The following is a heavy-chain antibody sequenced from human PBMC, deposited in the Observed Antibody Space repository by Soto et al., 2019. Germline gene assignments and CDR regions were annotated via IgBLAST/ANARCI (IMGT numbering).Heavy chain of an antibody. CDR1: GFTLSSYS. CDR3: ARGSPRYYDSSGYSLWYFDL. D-gene: IGHD3-22*01. J-gene: IGHJ2*01. CDR2: ISSSGSAM. V-gene: IGHV3-48*02. Sequence: GGSLRLSCAVSGFTLSSYSLNWVRQAPGKGLEWVSYISSSGSAMYFADSVKGRFTISRDNAKNSLYLQMNSLRDEDTAVYYCARGSPRYYDSSGYSLWYFDLWGRGTLVTVSS.